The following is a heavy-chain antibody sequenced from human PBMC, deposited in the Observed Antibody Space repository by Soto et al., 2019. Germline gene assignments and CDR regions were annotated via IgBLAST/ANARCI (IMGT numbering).Heavy chain of an antibody. V-gene: IGHV3-73*01. Sequence: GGSLRLSCAASGFTFGASALQWVRQASGKGLEWLGRIGSRGETYATTYAASVKGRFTISRDDSKKTAYLQMNSLESEDTAVYYCARDLQYSSSWKTLDYYYYYYGMDVWGQGTLVTVSS. CDR2: IGSRGETYAT. J-gene: IGHJ6*02. CDR3: ARDLQYSSSWKTLDYYYYYYGMDV. CDR1: GFTFGASA. D-gene: IGHD6-13*01.